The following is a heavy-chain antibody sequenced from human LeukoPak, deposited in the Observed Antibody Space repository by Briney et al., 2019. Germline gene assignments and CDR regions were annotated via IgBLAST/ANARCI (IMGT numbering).Heavy chain of an antibody. J-gene: IGHJ5*02. Sequence: SETLSLTCTVSGGSISSYYWSWIRQPPGKGLEWIGYIYTSGSTNYNPSLKGRVTISVDTSKNQFSLKLSSVTAADTAVYYCARQIIYSASWFDPWGQGTLVTVSS. V-gene: IGHV4-4*09. CDR2: IYTSGST. CDR1: GGSISSYY. CDR3: ARQIIYSASWFDP. D-gene: IGHD4-11*01.